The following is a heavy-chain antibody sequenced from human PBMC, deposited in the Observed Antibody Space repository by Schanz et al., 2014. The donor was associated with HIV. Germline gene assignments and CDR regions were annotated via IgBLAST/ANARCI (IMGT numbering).Heavy chain of an antibody. CDR3: AKDRNYYDDRYLGKGNYYYYYGMDV. D-gene: IGHD3-22*01. Sequence: VQLVESGGGVAQPGRSLRLSCAASGFTFSNYGMHWVRQAPGKGLEWVAVISYDGRNKYYADSVKGRFTISRDNSKNTLYLQLKSLRAEDRAVYYCAKDRNYYDDRYLGKGNYYYYYGMDVWGQGTTVTVSS. CDR1: GFTFSNYG. J-gene: IGHJ6*02. V-gene: IGHV3-30*18. CDR2: ISYDGRNK.